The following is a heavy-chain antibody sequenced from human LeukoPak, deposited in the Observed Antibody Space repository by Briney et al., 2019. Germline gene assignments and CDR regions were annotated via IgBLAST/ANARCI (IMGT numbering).Heavy chain of an antibody. J-gene: IGHJ4*02. CDR1: GGSFSGYY. CDR3: ARRYYYESPLDY. CDR2: INHSGST. Sequence: RPSETLSLTCAVHGGSFSGYYWNWIRQPPGKGLEWIGEINHSGSTNYNPSLKSRVTISVDTSKNQFSLKLSSVTAADTAVYYCARRYYYESPLDYWGQGTLVTVSS. V-gene: IGHV4-34*01. D-gene: IGHD3-22*01.